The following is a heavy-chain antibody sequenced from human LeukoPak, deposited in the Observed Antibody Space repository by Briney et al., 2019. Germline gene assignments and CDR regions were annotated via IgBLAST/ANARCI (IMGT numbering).Heavy chain of an antibody. J-gene: IGHJ4*02. CDR2: ISSSSSTI. Sequence: GGSLRLSCAASGFTFSTYSMNWVRQAPGKGLEWVSYISSSSSTIFYADSVKGRFTISRDNAKNSLYLQMNSLRAEDTAVYYCAKDHGGCYSSSCQFDYWGQGTLVTVSS. CDR3: AKDHGGCYSSSCQFDY. CDR1: GFTFSTYS. D-gene: IGHD6-13*01. V-gene: IGHV3-48*04.